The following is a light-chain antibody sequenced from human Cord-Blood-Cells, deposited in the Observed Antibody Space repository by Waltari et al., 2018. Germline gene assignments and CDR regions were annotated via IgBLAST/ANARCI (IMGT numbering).Light chain of an antibody. CDR3: QQSYSTPWT. V-gene: IGKV1-39*01. Sequence: DIQMTHSPSSISASIGDRVNITCRASQSISSYLNWYQQKPGKAPKLLIYAASSLQSGVPSRFSGSGSGTDFTLTISSLQPEDFATYYCQQSYSTPWTFGQGTKVEIK. CDR2: AAS. CDR1: QSISSY. J-gene: IGKJ1*01.